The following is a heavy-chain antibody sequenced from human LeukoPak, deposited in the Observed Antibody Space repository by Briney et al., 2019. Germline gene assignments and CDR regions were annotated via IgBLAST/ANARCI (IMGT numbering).Heavy chain of an antibody. Sequence: GGSLRLSCAASGFTFSDYCMSWIRQAPGKGLEWVSYISSGGTYTNYAESVKGRFTISRDTATSSVYLHMNSLRAYDTAVYYCARFSGYAQRRFDYWGQGALVTVSS. CDR2: ISSGGTYT. D-gene: IGHD5-12*01. J-gene: IGHJ4*02. CDR3: ARFSGYAQRRFDY. CDR1: GFTFSDYC. V-gene: IGHV3-11*03.